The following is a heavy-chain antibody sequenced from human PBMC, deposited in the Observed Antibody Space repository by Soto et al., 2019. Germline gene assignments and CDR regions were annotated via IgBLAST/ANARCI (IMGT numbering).Heavy chain of an antibody. CDR1: GFTFSSYG. CDR2: IWYDGSNK. Sequence: QVQLVESGGGVVQPGRSLRLSCAASGFTFSSYGMHWVRQAPGKGLEWVAVIWYDGSNKYYADSVKGRFTISRDNSKNTLYLQMNSLRAEDTAVYYCARHHNNWNDEEGWAFDIWGQGTMVTVSS. V-gene: IGHV3-33*01. J-gene: IGHJ3*02. D-gene: IGHD1-20*01. CDR3: ARHHNNWNDEEGWAFDI.